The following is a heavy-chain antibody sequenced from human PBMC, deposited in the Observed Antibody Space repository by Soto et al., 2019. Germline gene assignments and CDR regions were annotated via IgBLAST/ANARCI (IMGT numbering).Heavy chain of an antibody. CDR3: STGGGGT. Sequence: EVQLVESGGGLVEPGGSLRLSCAASGFSFSKAWMSWVRQAPGKGLEWVGRIKSKTGGGTTDYVAPVRGRFTISRDDSRKTLYLQMNSLTTGDTAVYYCSTGGGGTWGQGTLVTVSS. J-gene: IGHJ5*02. CDR1: GFSFSKAW. CDR2: IKSKTGGGTT. V-gene: IGHV3-15*01.